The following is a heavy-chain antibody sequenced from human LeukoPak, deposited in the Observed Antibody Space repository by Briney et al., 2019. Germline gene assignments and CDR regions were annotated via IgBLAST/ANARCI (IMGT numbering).Heavy chain of an antibody. V-gene: IGHV4-34*01. CDR2: INHSGST. Sequence: SETLSLTCAVYGGSFSGYYWSWIRQPPGKGLEWIGEINHSGSTNYNPSLKSRVTISVDTSKNQFSLKLSSVTAADTAVYYCARALSGVARTRAAGAYYFDYWGQGTLVTVSS. J-gene: IGHJ4*02. CDR3: ARALSGVARTRAAGAYYFDY. D-gene: IGHD6-13*01. CDR1: GGSFSGYY.